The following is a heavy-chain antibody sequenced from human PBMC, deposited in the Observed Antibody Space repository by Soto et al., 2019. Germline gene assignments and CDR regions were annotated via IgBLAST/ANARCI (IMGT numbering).Heavy chain of an antibody. D-gene: IGHD3-9*01. Sequence: LSLTSAVYGGSLSDYFWSWIRQAPEKGLEWIGEINHRGRTHDNPSLKSRVAISVDTSKKQYSLRMSSVTAEDTVVYYCARQPVSATGKYFYYYYGMDVWGQGTTVTVSS. CDR1: GGSLSDYF. V-gene: IGHV4-34*01. J-gene: IGHJ6*02. CDR3: ARQPVSATGKYFYYYYGMDV. CDR2: INHRGRT.